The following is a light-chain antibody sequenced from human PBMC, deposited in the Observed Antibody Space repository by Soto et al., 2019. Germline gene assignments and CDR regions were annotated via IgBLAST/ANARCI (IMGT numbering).Light chain of an antibody. CDR3: ASWDDSLNGVV. CDR1: SSNIGSKT. Sequence: QSVLTQPPSASGTPGQRVTISCSGSSSNIGSKTVSWYQQLPGTAPKLLIYDNQQRPSGVPDRFSGSKSGTSASLAISGLQSEDEADYYCASWDDSLNGVVFGGGTKLTVL. J-gene: IGLJ2*01. V-gene: IGLV1-44*01. CDR2: DNQ.